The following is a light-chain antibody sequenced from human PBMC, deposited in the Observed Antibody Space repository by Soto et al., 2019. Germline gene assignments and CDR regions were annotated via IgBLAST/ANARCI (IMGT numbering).Light chain of an antibody. CDR1: RGVTRS. Sequence: EIVLTQSPGTLSLSPGERATLSCRASRGVTRSLAWFQQKAGQAPRLLIYGASTRATGIPDRFSGSGSGTDFTLIISRVEPEDFAVYYCLQHGTSPYTFGQWTKVDIK. CDR3: LQHGTSPYT. CDR2: GAS. V-gene: IGKV3-20*01. J-gene: IGKJ1*01.